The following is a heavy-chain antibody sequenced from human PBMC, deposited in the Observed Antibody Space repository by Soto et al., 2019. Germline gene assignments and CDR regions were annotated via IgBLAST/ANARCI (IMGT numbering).Heavy chain of an antibody. CDR3: ARGQVVAAQH. J-gene: IGHJ4*02. Sequence: QLQLQESGSGLVKPSQTLSLTCAVSGGSISSDGYSWSWLRQPPGKGLEWIGYIYHSGSTYYNPSLKSRVTISVYRSKSQFSLKLSSVTAADTAVYYCARGQVVAAQHWGQGTLVTVSS. CDR2: IYHSGST. CDR1: GGSISSDGYS. V-gene: IGHV4-30-2*01. D-gene: IGHD2-15*01.